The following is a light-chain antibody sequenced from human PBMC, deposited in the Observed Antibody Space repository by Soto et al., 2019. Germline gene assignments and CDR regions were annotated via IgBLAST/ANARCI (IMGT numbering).Light chain of an antibody. J-gene: IGKJ1*01. CDR3: HQRQSWPRT. V-gene: IGKV3-11*01. CDR2: YTS. CDR1: QYVGTR. Sequence: EIVLTQSPATLSSSPGETATLSCRASQYVGTRLAWYQHKPSQAPRLLIYYTSNRATGIPARFSGSGSGTDFTLTISSLAPEDFAIYYCHQRQSWPRTFGQGTKVEIK.